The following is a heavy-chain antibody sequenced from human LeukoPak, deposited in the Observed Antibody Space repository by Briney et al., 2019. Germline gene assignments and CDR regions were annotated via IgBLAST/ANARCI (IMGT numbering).Heavy chain of an antibody. CDR3: ARGEQQLVID. V-gene: IGHV4-59*01. J-gene: IGHJ3*01. CDR2: IYYSGRT. D-gene: IGHD6-13*01. Sequence: SETLSLTCSVSGGSINSYYWSWIRQPPGKGLEWIGYIYYSGRTNYNPSLKSRVTISVDTSKNQFSLKLSSVTVADTAVYYSARGEQQLVIDWGQGTMVTVSS. CDR1: GGSINSYY.